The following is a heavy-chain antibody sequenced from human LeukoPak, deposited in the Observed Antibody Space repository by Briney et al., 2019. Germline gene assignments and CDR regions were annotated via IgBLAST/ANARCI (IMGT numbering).Heavy chain of an antibody. V-gene: IGHV4-30-4*01. CDR2: IYYSGST. D-gene: IGHD3-10*01. J-gene: IGHJ4*02. Sequence: PSQTLSLTCTVSGGSISSGDYYWSWIRQPPGKGLEWIGYIYYSGSTYYNPSLKSRVTISVDTSKNQFSPKLSSVTAADTAVYYCARGYGSGALGYYFDYWGQGTLVTVSS. CDR1: GGSISSGDYY. CDR3: ARGYGSGALGYYFDY.